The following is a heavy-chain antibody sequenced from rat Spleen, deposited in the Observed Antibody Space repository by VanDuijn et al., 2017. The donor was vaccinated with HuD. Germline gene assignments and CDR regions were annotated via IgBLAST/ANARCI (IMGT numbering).Heavy chain of an antibody. Sequence: EVQLVESGGGLEQPGRSLKLSCAASGFTFSDYYMAWVRQPPGKGLEWVSSISNEGVNTYYPDSVKGRFTISRNNAENTVYLQMDSLRSEDTATYYCAVAGYGYWGQGVMVTVSS. CDR2: ISNEGVNT. CDR1: GFTFSDYY. J-gene: IGHJ2*01. D-gene: IGHD1-7*01. CDR3: AVAGYGY. V-gene: IGHV5-25*01.